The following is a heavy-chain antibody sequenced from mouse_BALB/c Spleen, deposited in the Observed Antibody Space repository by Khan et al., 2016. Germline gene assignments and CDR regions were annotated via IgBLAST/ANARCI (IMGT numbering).Heavy chain of an antibody. CDR1: GYSITSDYA. V-gene: IGHV3-2*02. Sequence: EVQLQESGPGLVKPSQSLSLTCTVPGYSITSDYAWNWIRQFPGNKLEWMGYISYSGSTSYNPSLKSRISITRDTSKNQFFLQLNSVTTEDTATTYCARAPPRWYFDVWGAGTTVTVSS. J-gene: IGHJ1*01. CDR2: ISYSGST. CDR3: ARAPPRWYFDV.